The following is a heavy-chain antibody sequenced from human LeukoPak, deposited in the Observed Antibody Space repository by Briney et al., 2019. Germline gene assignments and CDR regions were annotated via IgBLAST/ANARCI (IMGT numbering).Heavy chain of an antibody. V-gene: IGHV3-64*04. CDR3: AKDIISSSWYRFGDY. D-gene: IGHD6-13*01. CDR2: ISSNGDNT. J-gene: IGHJ4*02. Sequence: GGSLRLSCSASGFPFNTYAIHWVRQAPGKGLEYVAGISSNGDNTDFADSAKGRFTISRDNSKNTLYLQMNSLRAEDTAVYYCAKDIISSSWYRFGDYWGQGTLVTVSS. CDR1: GFPFNTYA.